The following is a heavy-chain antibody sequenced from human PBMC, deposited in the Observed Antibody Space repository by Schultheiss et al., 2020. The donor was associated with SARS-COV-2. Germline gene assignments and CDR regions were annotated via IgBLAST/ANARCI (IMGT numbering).Heavy chain of an antibody. CDR2: IYYSGST. CDR3: ATDSATGYDFWSGDFDH. V-gene: IGHV4-4*07. J-gene: IGHJ4*02. CDR1: GGSISSYY. D-gene: IGHD3-3*01. Sequence: SETLSLTCTVSGGSISSYYWSWIRQPAGKGLEWIGRIYYSGSTNYNPSLKSRVTISVDTSKNQFSLKLSSVTAADTAVYYCATDSATGYDFWSGDFDHWVQGTLVTVSS.